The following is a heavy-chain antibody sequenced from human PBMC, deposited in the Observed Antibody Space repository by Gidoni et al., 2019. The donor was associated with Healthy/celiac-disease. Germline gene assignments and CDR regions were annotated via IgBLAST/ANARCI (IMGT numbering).Heavy chain of an antibody. V-gene: IGHV3-30-3*01. CDR1: GFTSSSYA. J-gene: IGHJ4*02. CDR3: ARDISIDVVVTTGFDY. Sequence: QVQLVESGGGVVQPGRSLRLSCAASGFTSSSYAMHWVRQAPGKGLEWVAVISYDGSNKYYADSVKGRFTISRDNSKNTLYLQMNSLRAEDTAVYYCARDISIDVVVTTGFDYWGQGTLVTVSS. D-gene: IGHD2-21*02. CDR2: ISYDGSNK.